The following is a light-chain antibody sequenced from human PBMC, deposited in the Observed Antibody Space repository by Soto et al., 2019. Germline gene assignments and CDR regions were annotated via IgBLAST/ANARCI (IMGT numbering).Light chain of an antibody. CDR3: QQYGCSPFT. Sequence: ESVLTQSPGTLSMSPGEIATLSFRASQSVSSSYSAWYQQKPGQSPRLLIYGASSRATGIPDRFSGSGSGTAFTHTISRLEPEDFAVYSGQQYGCSPFTFGPGTNVDIK. CDR2: GAS. CDR1: QSVSSSY. V-gene: IGKV3-20*01. J-gene: IGKJ3*01.